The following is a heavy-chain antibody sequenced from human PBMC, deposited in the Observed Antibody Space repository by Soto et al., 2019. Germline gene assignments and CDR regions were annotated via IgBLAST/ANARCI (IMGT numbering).Heavy chain of an antibody. J-gene: IGHJ4*02. CDR3: VRERTRLSVGGVLAVPDY. D-gene: IGHD2-8*02. Sequence: QVQLQESGPGLVKPSETLYVTCTVSTDSVSSASYYWSWIRQPPGKGLEWIGYIYYSGSTNSNPSLKSRVTISVDTGKNQFSLKLCSVTAADTAVYYCVRERTRLSVGGVLAVPDYWGQGTQVTVSS. CDR2: IYYSGST. V-gene: IGHV4-61*01. CDR1: TDSVSSASYY.